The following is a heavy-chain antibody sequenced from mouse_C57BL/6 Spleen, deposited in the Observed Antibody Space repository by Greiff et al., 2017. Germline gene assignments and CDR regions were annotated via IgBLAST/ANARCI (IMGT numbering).Heavy chain of an antibody. CDR3: ARDHLYYSNPYAMDY. V-gene: IGHV5-4*01. D-gene: IGHD2-5*01. J-gene: IGHJ4*01. Sequence: EVKLVESGGGLVKPGGSLKLSCAASGFTFSSYAMSWVRQTPEKRLEWVATISDGGSYTYYPDNVKGRFTISRDNAKNNRYLQMSHLKSEDTAMYYCARDHLYYSNPYAMDYWGQGTSVTVSS. CDR1: GFTFSSYA. CDR2: ISDGGSYT.